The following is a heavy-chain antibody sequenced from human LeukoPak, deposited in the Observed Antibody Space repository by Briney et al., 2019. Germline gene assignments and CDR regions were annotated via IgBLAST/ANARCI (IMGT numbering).Heavy chain of an antibody. CDR3: ARDPLWWVRGGYFDY. D-gene: IGHD3-10*01. CDR2: IYTSGST. CDR1: GGSISSYY. V-gene: IGHV4-4*07. J-gene: IGHJ4*02. Sequence: SETLSLTCTVSGGSISSYYWSWIRQPAGKGLEWIGRIYTSGSTNYNPSLKSRVTMSVDTSKNQFSLELSSVAAADTAVYYCARDPLWWVRGGYFDYWGQGTLVTVSS.